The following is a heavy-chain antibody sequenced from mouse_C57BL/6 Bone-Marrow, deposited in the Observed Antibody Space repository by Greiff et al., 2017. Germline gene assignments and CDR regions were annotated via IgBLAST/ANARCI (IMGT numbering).Heavy chain of an antibody. D-gene: IGHD2-3*01. CDR2: INYDGSST. J-gene: IGHJ1*03. V-gene: IGHV5-16*01. Sequence: EVQVVESEGGLVQPGSSMKLSCTASGFTFSDYYMAWVRQVPEKGLEWVANINYDGSSTYYLDSLKSRFIISRDNAKNILYLQMSSLKSEDTATYYCARVSYDGYYVWYFDVWGTGTTVTVSS. CDR1: GFTFSDYY. CDR3: ARVSYDGYYVWYFDV.